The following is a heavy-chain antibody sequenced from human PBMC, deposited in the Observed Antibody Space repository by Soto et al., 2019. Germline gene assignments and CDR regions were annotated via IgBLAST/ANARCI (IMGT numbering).Heavy chain of an antibody. CDR1: GYTFTSYY. CDR2: INPSGGST. CDR3: ATGYCSGGSCYPEPNWFDP. D-gene: IGHD2-15*01. J-gene: IGHJ5*02. Sequence: ASVKVSCKASGYTFTSYYMHWVRQAPGQGLEWMGRINPSGGSTSYAQKFQGRVTMTRDTSTNTVYMELSSLRSEDTAVYYCATGYCSGGSCYPEPNWFDPWGQGTLVTVSS. V-gene: IGHV1-46*01.